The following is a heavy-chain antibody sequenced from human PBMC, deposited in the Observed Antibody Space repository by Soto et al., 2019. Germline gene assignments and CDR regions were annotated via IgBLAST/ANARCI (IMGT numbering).Heavy chain of an antibody. CDR3: ARATSVDAY. V-gene: IGHV3-7*01. CDR1: GFAFSGYW. J-gene: IGHJ4*02. Sequence: EVQLVESGGDLVQPGGSLRLSCAASGFAFSGYWMSWVRQAPGKGLEGVAKIKQDGSEKYYVNSVKDRLNISRDNAKNSLYLKMNRLQVEKAAVYYCARATSVDAYWGQGTLVTVSS. D-gene: IGHD5-12*01. CDR2: IKQDGSEK.